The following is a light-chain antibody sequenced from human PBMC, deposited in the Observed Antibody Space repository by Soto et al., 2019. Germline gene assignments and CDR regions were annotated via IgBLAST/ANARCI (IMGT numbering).Light chain of an antibody. CDR3: QQYNNWPPLT. CDR1: QTVGSN. J-gene: IGKJ4*01. V-gene: IGKV3-15*01. Sequence: EVVMTQSPATLSVSPGERATLSCRASQTVGSNLAWYQQKPGQAPRLLIYAASTSATGIPARFSGSGSGTEFTLTISSLQPEDFAVYYCQQYNNWPPLTFGGGTKVENK. CDR2: AAS.